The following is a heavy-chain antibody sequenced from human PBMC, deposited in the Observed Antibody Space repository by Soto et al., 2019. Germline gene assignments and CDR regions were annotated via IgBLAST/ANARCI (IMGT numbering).Heavy chain of an antibody. D-gene: IGHD3-22*01. CDR2: INPSGGST. Sequence: ASVKVSCKASGYTFTSYYMHWVRQAPGQGLEWMGIINPSGGSTSYAQKFQGRVTMTTDTSTSTAYMELRSLRSDDTAVYYCAREGYYDSSGYYYVRWFDPWGQGTLVTVSS. CDR1: GYTFTSYY. V-gene: IGHV1-46*01. J-gene: IGHJ5*02. CDR3: AREGYYDSSGYYYVRWFDP.